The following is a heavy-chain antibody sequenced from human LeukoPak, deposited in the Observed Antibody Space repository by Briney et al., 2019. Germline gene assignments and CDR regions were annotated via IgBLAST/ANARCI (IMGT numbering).Heavy chain of an antibody. J-gene: IGHJ4*02. CDR1: GFTFSSYS. CDR2: ISSSSSYI. V-gene: IGHV3-21*01. D-gene: IGHD5-18*01. CDR3: AKGYSYGWDFDY. Sequence: GGSLRLSCAASGFTFSSYSMNWVRQAPGKGLEWVSSISSSSSYIYYADSVKGRFTISRDNAKNSLYLQMNSLRAEDTAVYYCAKGYSYGWDFDYWGQGTLVTVSS.